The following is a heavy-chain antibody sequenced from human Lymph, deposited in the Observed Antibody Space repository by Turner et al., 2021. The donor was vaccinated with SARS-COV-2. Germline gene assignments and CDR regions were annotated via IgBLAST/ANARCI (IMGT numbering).Heavy chain of an antibody. D-gene: IGHD6-25*01. CDR3: AKGDGYPPHGLLDP. J-gene: IGHJ5*02. Sequence: QVQLVQSGAVLTKPGASVKVSCRASGYTFTSYDINWVRQATGQGLEWMGWMNHNSGYTGYAQKFQGRVTMTRNTSISTAYMELNSLTSDDTAVYYCAKGDGYPPHGLLDPWGQGTLVTVSS. CDR1: GYTFTSYD. V-gene: IGHV1-8*01. CDR2: MNHNSGYT.